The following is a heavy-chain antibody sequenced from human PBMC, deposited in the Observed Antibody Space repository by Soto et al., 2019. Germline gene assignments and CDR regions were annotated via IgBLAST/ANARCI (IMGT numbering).Heavy chain of an antibody. V-gene: IGHV3-23*01. D-gene: IGHD2-2*01. CDR1: GFTFSSYG. Sequence: EVQLLESGGDLVQPGGSLTLSCAAAGFTFSSYGMSWVRQTPGKGLEWVSAVSGSGGSVYYADSVRGRFTISRDNSTNTLYLQLNSLSAEDTAIYYCARGSVVGADYSYGMDVWGQGTTLTVSS. CDR2: VSGSGGSV. CDR3: ARGSVVGADYSYGMDV. J-gene: IGHJ6*02.